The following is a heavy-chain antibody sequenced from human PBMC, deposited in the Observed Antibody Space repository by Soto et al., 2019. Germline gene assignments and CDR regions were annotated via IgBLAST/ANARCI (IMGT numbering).Heavy chain of an antibody. CDR1: GFTFSSFA. D-gene: IGHD1-26*01. V-gene: IGHV3-30-3*01. J-gene: IGHJ4*02. Sequence: GGSLRLSCAASGFTFSSFAMHWVRQAPGKGLEWVAVISYDGSNNYYADSVKGRSTIPRDNSKNTLYLQMDSLRAEDTAVYTCARDRSVTYYYYFDYWGQGTLVTVSS. CDR2: ISYDGSNN. CDR3: ARDRSVTYYYYFDY.